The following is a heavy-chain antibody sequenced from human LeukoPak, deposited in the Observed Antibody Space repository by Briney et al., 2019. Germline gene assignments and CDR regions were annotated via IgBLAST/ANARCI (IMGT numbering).Heavy chain of an antibody. CDR3: ARVIDGYYDSSGYPYFDY. CDR2: IYSTGST. J-gene: IGHJ4*02. Sequence: SETLSLTCTVSGGSISSYYWSWIRQPPGEGLEWIGYIYSTGSTNYNPSLKSRVTMSVGTSKNQFSLKLSSVTAADTAVYYCARVIDGYYDSSGYPYFDYWGQGTLVTVSS. V-gene: IGHV4-59*01. D-gene: IGHD3-22*01. CDR1: GGSISSYY.